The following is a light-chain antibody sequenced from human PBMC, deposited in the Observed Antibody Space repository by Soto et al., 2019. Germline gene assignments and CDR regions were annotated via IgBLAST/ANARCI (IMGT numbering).Light chain of an antibody. CDR1: QTIRNNY. J-gene: IGKJ1*01. V-gene: IGKV3-20*01. CDR2: GAS. Sequence: ETVLTQSPGTLSLSPGERATLSYRASQTIRNNYLAWYRQTPGQAPRLLIYGASNRATGIADRFSGSGSGTDFTLIISRLEPEDFALYYCQQYAGSPWTFGQGTKVEIK. CDR3: QQYAGSPWT.